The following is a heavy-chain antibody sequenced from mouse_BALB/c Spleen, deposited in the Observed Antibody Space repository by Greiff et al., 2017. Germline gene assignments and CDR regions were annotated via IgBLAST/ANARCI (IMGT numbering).Heavy chain of an antibody. V-gene: IGHV5-12-2*01. J-gene: IGHJ1*01. Sequence: EVKLMESGGGLVQPGGSLKLSCAASGFTFSSYTMSWVRQTPEKRLEWVAYISNGGGSTYYPDTVKGRFTISRDNAKNTLYLQMSSLKSEDTAMYYCARQSSYLYFDVWGAGTTVTVSS. D-gene: IGHD1-1*01. CDR3: ARQSSYLYFDV. CDR2: ISNGGGST. CDR1: GFTFSSYT.